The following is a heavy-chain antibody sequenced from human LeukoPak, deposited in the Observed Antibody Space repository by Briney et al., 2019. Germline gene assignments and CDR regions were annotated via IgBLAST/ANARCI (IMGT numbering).Heavy chain of an antibody. J-gene: IGHJ4*02. V-gene: IGHV3-30*02. CDR2: IRYDASNK. Sequence: GGSLRLSCAASGFTFSSYGMHWVRQAPGKGLEWVAFIRYDASNKYYADSVKGRFTISRNNSKNTLYLQMNSLRAEDTAVYYCARLPYYYDSSGYWNSDYWGQGTLVTVSS. CDR3: ARLPYYYDSSGYWNSDY. D-gene: IGHD3-22*01. CDR1: GFTFSSYG.